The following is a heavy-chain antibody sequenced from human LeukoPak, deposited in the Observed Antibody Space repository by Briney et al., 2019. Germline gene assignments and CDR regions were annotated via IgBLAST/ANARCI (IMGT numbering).Heavy chain of an antibody. D-gene: IGHD3-22*01. CDR1: GFTFSGYA. CDR3: ARDSDFHYYDSSGYFDY. V-gene: IGHV3-23*01. CDR2: ISGSGGST. J-gene: IGHJ4*02. Sequence: GGSLRLSCAASGFTFSGYAMSWVRQAPGKGLEWVSAISGSGGSTHYADSVKGRFTISRDNSKNTLYLQMNSLRAEDTAVYYCARDSDFHYYDSSGYFDYWGQGTLVTVSS.